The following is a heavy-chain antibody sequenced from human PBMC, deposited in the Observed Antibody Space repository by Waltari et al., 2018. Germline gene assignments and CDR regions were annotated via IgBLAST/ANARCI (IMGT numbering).Heavy chain of an antibody. CDR1: GGSISSNTW. V-gene: IGHV4-4*01. CDR2: IYHSGTT. CDR3: ARVQGSEDSCYGGAWFDP. D-gene: IGHD2-15*01. J-gene: IGHJ5*02. Sequence: QVQLQESGPGLVKPSGTLSLTCAVPGGSISSNTWWGWVRQPPGKGLEWIGEIYHSGTTSYSPSLNRRVTVLVDKAKNQFSLKWSSVTAADTAVYWCARVQGSEDSCYGGAWFDPWGQGTLVTVSS.